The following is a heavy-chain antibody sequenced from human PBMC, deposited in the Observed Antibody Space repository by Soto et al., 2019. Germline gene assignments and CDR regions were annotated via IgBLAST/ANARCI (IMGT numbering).Heavy chain of an antibody. V-gene: IGHV4-61*01. CDR1: GGSVSSGSYY. Sequence: QVQLQESGPGLVKPSETLSLTCTVSGGSVSSGSYYWSWIRQPPGKGLEWIGYISYSGSTNYNPSLTSRVTMSVDTSKNQFSLKLSSVTAADTAVYYCARAYGLIEGYYFDYWGQGTLVTVSS. CDR3: ARAYGLIEGYYFDY. D-gene: IGHD3-22*01. J-gene: IGHJ4*02. CDR2: ISYSGST.